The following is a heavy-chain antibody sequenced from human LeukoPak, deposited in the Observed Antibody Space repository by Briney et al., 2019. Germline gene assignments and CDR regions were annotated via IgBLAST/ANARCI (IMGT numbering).Heavy chain of an antibody. J-gene: IGHJ5*02. CDR2: IYYSGST. Sequence: SETLSLTCTVSGGSISSYHWSWIRQPPGKGLEWIGYIYYSGSTNYNPSLKSRVTISVDTSKNQFSLKLSSVTAADTAVYYCARGSSSVVWFDPWGQGTLVTVSS. CDR3: ARGSSSVVWFDP. CDR1: GGSISSYH. D-gene: IGHD6-6*01. V-gene: IGHV4-59*01.